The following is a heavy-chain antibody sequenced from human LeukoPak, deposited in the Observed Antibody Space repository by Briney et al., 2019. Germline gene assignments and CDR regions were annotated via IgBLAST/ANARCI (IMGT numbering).Heavy chain of an antibody. J-gene: IGHJ6*03. Sequence: GGSLRLSCAASGFTFSSYGMSWVRQAPGKGLEWVSAISPSGRNTYYADSVKGRFIISRDNSKNMLYLQMSSLRAEDTAVYYCAKRRGLELLYYYYMDVWGRGTTVTVSS. CDR1: GFTFSSYG. V-gene: IGHV3-23*01. CDR2: ISPSGRNT. D-gene: IGHD1-7*01. CDR3: AKRRGLELLYYYYMDV.